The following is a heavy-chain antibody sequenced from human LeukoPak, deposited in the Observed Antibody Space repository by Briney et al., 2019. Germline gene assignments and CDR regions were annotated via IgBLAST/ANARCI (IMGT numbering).Heavy chain of an antibody. CDR1: GFTFSSYS. CDR3: ARDLGYCSGGSCYSKAHLDV. V-gene: IGHV3-21*01. CDR2: ISSSSYI. Sequence: PGGSLRLFCAASGFTFSSYSMNWVRQAPGKGLEWVSSISSSSYIYYADSVKGRFTISRDNAKNSLYLQMNSLRAEDTAVYYCARDLGYCSGGSCYSKAHLDVWGKGTTVTVSS. J-gene: IGHJ6*04. D-gene: IGHD2-15*01.